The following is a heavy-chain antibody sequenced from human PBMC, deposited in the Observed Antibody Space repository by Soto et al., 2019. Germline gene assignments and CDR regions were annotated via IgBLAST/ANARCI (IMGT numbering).Heavy chain of an antibody. Sequence: SVKVSCKASGFTFTSSAVQWVRQARGQRLEWIGWIVVGSGNTNYAQKFQERVTTTRDMSTSTAYMELSSLRSEDTAVYYCAADQYTVGATYYYYYGMDVWGQGTTVTVS. J-gene: IGHJ6*02. CDR2: IVVGSGNT. V-gene: IGHV1-58*01. CDR3: AADQYTVGATYYYYYGMDV. CDR1: GFTFTSSA. D-gene: IGHD1-26*01.